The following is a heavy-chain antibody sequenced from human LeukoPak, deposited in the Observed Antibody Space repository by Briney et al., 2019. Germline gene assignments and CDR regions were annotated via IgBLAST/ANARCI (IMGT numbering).Heavy chain of an antibody. Sequence: GGSLRLSCAASGFTFSSYSMNWVRQAPGKGLEWVAVISYDGSNKYYADSVKGRFTISRDNSKNTLYLQMNSLRAEDTAVYYCAKPLYGSGSYYNQGFDPWGQGTLVTVSS. CDR2: ISYDGSNK. CDR1: GFTFSSYS. V-gene: IGHV3-30*18. J-gene: IGHJ5*02. CDR3: AKPLYGSGSYYNQGFDP. D-gene: IGHD3-10*01.